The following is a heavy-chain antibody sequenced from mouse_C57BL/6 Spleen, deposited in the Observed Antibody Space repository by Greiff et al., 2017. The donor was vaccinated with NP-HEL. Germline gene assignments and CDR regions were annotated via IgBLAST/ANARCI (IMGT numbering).Heavy chain of an antibody. V-gene: IGHV1-26*01. Sequence: EVQLVESGPELVKPGASVKISCKASGYTFTDYYMNWVKQSHGKSLEWIGDINPNNGGTSYNQKFKGKATLTVDKSSSTAYMELRSLTSEDSAVYYCAVYYDYDVDYWGQGTTLTVSS. J-gene: IGHJ2*01. CDR3: AVYYDYDVDY. D-gene: IGHD2-4*01. CDR2: INPNNGGT. CDR1: GYTFTDYY.